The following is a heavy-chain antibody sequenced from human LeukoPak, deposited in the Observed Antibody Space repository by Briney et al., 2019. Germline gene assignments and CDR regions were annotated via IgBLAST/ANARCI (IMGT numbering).Heavy chain of an antibody. CDR1: GFTFSTYI. CDR2: ISSTSYI. J-gene: IGHJ6*02. D-gene: IGHD3-22*01. CDR3: ASLTDYYDSSGSPHGNYYYYGMDV. V-gene: IGHV3-21*01. Sequence: GGSLXLSCTASGFTFSTYIMNWVRQTPGKGXXWXSSISSTSYIYYADSVKGRFTISRDDAKNSLYLQMNSLRAEDTAVYYCASLTDYYDSSGSPHGNYYYYGMDVWGQGTTVTVSS.